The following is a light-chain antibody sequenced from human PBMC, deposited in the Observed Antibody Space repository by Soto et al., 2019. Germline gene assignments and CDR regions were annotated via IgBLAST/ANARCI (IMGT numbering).Light chain of an antibody. V-gene: IGKV2-28*01. J-gene: IGKJ1*01. Sequence: DLVMTQSPLSLPVTPGEPASISCRSSQSLLHSNGYTYLDWYLQKPGQSPQLLIYLGSNRASGVPDRFSGSGSGTDFTLKISRVEAEDVGVYYCMQSLQIPQTSGQGTKVEIK. CDR3: MQSLQIPQT. CDR2: LGS. CDR1: QSLLHSNGYTY.